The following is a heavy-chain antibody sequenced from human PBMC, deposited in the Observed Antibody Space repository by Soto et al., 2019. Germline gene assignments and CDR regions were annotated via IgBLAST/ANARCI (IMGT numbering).Heavy chain of an antibody. CDR2: IYYSGST. D-gene: IGHD3-9*01. CDR1: GGSISSGDYY. V-gene: IGHV4-30-4*01. Sequence: QVQLQESGPGLVKPSQTLSLTCTVSGGSISSGDYYWSWIRQPPGKGLEWIGYIYYSGSTYYNPSLESRVTISVDTSKNQFSLKLSSVTAADTAVYYCARGLVDILTGRYFDYWGQGTLVTVSS. CDR3: ARGLVDILTGRYFDY. J-gene: IGHJ4*02.